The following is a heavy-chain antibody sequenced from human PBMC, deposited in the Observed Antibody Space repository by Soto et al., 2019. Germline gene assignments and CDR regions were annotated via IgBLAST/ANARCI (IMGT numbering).Heavy chain of an antibody. Sequence: QVQLVQSGAELRQPGSSVRVSCKASGGTLSKFGIAWFRQAPGRRPKWRGKFFPYFDKRTDAFTWKNRLNIVADKSNDVVYMELGSLTSEDTAIYYCAKDRPYNLRGYIRHHDASDVWGQGT. V-gene: IGHV1-69*06. CDR1: GGTLSKFG. D-gene: IGHD5-12*01. CDR2: FFPYFDKR. J-gene: IGHJ3*01. CDR3: AKDRPYNLRGYIRHHDASDV.